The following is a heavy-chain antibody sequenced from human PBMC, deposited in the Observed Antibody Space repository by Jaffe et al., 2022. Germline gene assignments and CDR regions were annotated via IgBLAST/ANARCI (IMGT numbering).Heavy chain of an antibody. V-gene: IGHV3-23*01. CDR1: GFTFSSFA. Sequence: EVQLLESGGALVQPGGSLRLSCAASGFTFSSFAMSWVRQAPGKGLEWVSSIGGAAGSFSYADSVKGRFTISRDNYENSLYLQMNSLRAEDTALYYCAKNRDIVAAANGYFQHWGQGTPVTVSS. CDR3: AKNRDIVAAANGYFQH. D-gene: IGHD5-12*01. CDR2: IGGAAGSF. J-gene: IGHJ1*01.